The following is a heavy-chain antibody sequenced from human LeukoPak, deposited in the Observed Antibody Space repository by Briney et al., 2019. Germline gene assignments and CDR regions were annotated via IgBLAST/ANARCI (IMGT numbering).Heavy chain of an antibody. CDR3: ARGPSIAARYDAFDI. CDR2: ISSSGNTI. D-gene: IGHD6-6*01. CDR1: EFTFTSYE. J-gene: IGHJ3*02. Sequence: HAGGSLRLSCAASEFTFTSYELNWVRQAPGKGLEWVSYISSSGNTISYADSVKGQFTISRDNAKNSLYLQVISLRAEDTAVYYCARGPSIAARYDAFDIWGQGTMVTVSS. V-gene: IGHV3-48*03.